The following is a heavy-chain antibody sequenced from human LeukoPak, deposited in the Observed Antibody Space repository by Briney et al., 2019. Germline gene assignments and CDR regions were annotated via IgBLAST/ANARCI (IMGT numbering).Heavy chain of an antibody. Sequence: GGSLRLSCAASGFTFSSYAMSWVRQAPGKGLEWVSAISGSGGSTYYADSVKGRFTISRDNSKNTLYLQMSSLRAEDTAVYYCARGRFPGIAVASWFDPWGQGTLVTVSS. CDR3: ARGRFPGIAVASWFDP. D-gene: IGHD6-19*01. CDR2: ISGSGGST. V-gene: IGHV3-23*01. CDR1: GFTFSSYA. J-gene: IGHJ5*02.